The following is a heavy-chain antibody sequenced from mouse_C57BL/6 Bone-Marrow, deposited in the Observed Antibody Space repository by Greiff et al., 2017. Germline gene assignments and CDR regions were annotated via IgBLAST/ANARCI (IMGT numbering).Heavy chain of an antibody. CDR2: IYPRSGNT. CDR3: AREWAY. CDR1: GYTFTSYG. D-gene: IGHD1-3*01. V-gene: IGHV1-81*01. J-gene: IGHJ3*01. Sequence: VKLMESGAELARPGASVKLSCKASGYTFTSYGISWVKQRTGQGLEWIGAIYPRSGNTYYNEKFKGKATLTADKSSSTAYMELRSLTSEDSAVYFCAREWAYWGQGTLVTVSA.